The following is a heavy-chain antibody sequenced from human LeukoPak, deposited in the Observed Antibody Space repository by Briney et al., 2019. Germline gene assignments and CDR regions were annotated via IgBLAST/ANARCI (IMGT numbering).Heavy chain of an antibody. CDR2: INHSGST. Sequence: PSETLSLTCAVYGGSFSGYYWSWIRQPPGKGLEWIGEINHSGSTNYNPSLKSRVTISVDTSKNQFSLKLSSVTAADTAVYYCARAILMIGTYYFDYWGQGTLVTVSS. J-gene: IGHJ4*02. CDR3: ARAILMIGTYYFDY. D-gene: IGHD3-22*01. CDR1: GGSFSGYY. V-gene: IGHV4-34*01.